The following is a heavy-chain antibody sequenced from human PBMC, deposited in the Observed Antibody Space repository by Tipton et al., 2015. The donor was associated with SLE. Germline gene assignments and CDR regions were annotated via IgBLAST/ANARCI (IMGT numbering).Heavy chain of an antibody. CDR1: GFTFSSYG. CDR2: IKQDGSEK. D-gene: IGHD3-10*01. V-gene: IGHV3-7*03. CDR3: AKDGYYGSGSLAFDI. J-gene: IGHJ3*02. Sequence: SLRLSCAASGFTFSSYGMHWVRQAPGKGLEWVANIKQDGSEKYYVDSVKGRFTISRDNAKNSLYLQMNSLRAEDTALYYCAKDGYYGSGSLAFDIWGQGTMVTVSS.